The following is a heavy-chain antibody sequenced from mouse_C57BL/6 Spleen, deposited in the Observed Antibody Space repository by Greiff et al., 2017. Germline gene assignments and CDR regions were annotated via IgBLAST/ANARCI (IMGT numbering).Heavy chain of an antibody. CDR1: GYSFTSYW. Sequence: QVQLQQPGAELVKPGASVKLSCKASGYSFTSYWMHWVKQRPGQGLEWIGMIHPNSGSSNYNEKFKSKATLPVDKSSRTAYMQLSSLTSEDSAVXYCTKEGYDGYYSWFAYWGQGTLVTVSA. CDR2: IHPNSGSS. J-gene: IGHJ3*01. D-gene: IGHD2-3*01. V-gene: IGHV1-64*01. CDR3: TKEGYDGYYSWFAY.